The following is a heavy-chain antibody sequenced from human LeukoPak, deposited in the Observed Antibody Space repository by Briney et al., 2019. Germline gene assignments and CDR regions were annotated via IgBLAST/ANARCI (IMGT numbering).Heavy chain of an antibody. CDR3: ARPYDSSGYYNYYFDY. CDR1: GYXVITYG. CDR2: ISAYNRST. J-gene: IGHJ4*02. Sequence: ASVKVSCKSSGYXVITYGIIWVRQAPGQGLEWMGWISAYNRSTDYAQNLQGRVTMTTDTSTSTAYMEMRSPRSDDTAVYYCARPYDSSGYYNYYFDYWGQGTLVTVSS. D-gene: IGHD3-22*01. V-gene: IGHV1-18*01.